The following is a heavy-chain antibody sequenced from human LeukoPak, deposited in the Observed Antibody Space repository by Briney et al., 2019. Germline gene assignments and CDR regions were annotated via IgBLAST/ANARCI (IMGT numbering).Heavy chain of an antibody. V-gene: IGHV3-21*01. CDR2: ISSSSSYI. Sequence: PGGSLRLSCAASGFTFSSYSMNWVRQAPGKGLEWVSSISSSSSYIYYADSVKGRFTISRDNAKNSLYLQMNSLRAEDTAVYYCASGIGVGDSFDIWGQGTMVTVSS. CDR3: ASGIGVGDSFDI. J-gene: IGHJ3*02. D-gene: IGHD3-3*01. CDR1: GFTFSSYS.